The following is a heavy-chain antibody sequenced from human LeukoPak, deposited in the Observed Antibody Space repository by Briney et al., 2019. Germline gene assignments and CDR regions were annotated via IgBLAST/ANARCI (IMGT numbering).Heavy chain of an antibody. J-gene: IGHJ6*03. V-gene: IGHV1-8*01. Sequence: GASVKVSCKASGYTFTSYDINWVRQATGQGLEWMGWMNPNSGNTGYAQKFQGRVTMTRNTSISTAYMELSSLRSEDTAVYYCARGRRYSSSWRLGNTRVTNYYYYMDVWGKGTTVTISS. D-gene: IGHD6-13*01. CDR1: GYTFTSYD. CDR2: MNPNSGNT. CDR3: ARGRRYSSSWRLGNTRVTNYYYYMDV.